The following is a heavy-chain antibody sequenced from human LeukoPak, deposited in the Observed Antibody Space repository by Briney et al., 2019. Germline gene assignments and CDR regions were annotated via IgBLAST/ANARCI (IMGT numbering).Heavy chain of an antibody. CDR3: AREFRRKMGLLMVLWFDP. CDR2: IYYSGST. CDR1: GGSISSGDYY. Sequence: SETLSLTCTVSGGSISSGDYYWSWIRQPPGKGLEWIGYIYYSGSTYYNPSLKSRVTISVDTSKNQFSLKLSSVTAADTAVYYCAREFRRKMGLLMVLWFDPWGQGTLVTVSS. J-gene: IGHJ5*02. V-gene: IGHV4-30-4*01. D-gene: IGHD3-22*01.